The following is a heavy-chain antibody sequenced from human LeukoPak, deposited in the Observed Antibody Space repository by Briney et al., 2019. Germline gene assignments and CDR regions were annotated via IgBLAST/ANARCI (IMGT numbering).Heavy chain of an antibody. D-gene: IGHD3-22*01. CDR2: FDTEDGET. V-gene: IGHV1-24*01. Sequence: ASVKVSCKVSGYTLTELSMHWVRQAPGEGLEWMGGFDTEDGETTYAQKFQGRVTMTEDTSTDTAYMELSSLRSEDTAVYYCATDPPYDRHGTYYFGMDVWGQGTTVTVS. CDR3: ATDPPYDRHGTYYFGMDV. CDR1: GYTLTELS. J-gene: IGHJ6*02.